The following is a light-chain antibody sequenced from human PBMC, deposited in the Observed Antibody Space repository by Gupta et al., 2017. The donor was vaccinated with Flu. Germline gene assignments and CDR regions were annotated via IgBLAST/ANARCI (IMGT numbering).Light chain of an antibody. CDR1: QSISTY. CDR3: QHRDNGPST. J-gene: IGKJ1*01. Sequence: DIQMTQSPSSLSASVGDRVTITCRASQSISTYLNWYQHTPGKAPKVVIHGASTLQSGVPARFSGSGSGTDFTLTISRLRPEDFATYYCQHRDNGPSTFGQGTKVAI. V-gene: IGKV1-39*01. CDR2: GAS.